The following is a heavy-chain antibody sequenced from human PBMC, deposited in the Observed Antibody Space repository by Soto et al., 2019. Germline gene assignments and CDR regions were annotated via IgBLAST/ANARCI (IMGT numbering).Heavy chain of an antibody. J-gene: IGHJ4*02. CDR3: VKQAHGLDGVAFDY. V-gene: IGHV3-64D*06. CDR1: GFIFSEST. CDR2: VSTSGRST. Sequence: GGSLRLCCSASGFIFSESTIYWVRQVPGKGLEAISAVSTSGRSTYYADSVKDRFTISRDNSKNTLFLQMGSLRPEDTAIYYCVKQAHGLDGVAFDYWGQGTQVTVSS. D-gene: IGHD2-15*01.